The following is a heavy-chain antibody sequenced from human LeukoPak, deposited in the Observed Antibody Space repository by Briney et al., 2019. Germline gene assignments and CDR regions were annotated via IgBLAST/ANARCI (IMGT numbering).Heavy chain of an antibody. CDR1: GFTFSSYG. Sequence: GGSLRLSCAASGFTFSSYGMHWVRQAPGKGLEWVAVISYDGSNKYYADSVKGRFTISRDNSKNTLYLQMNSLRAEDTAVYYCAKGVPGDGGYYFDYWGQGTLVTVSS. V-gene: IGHV3-30*18. CDR3: AKGVPGDGGYYFDY. D-gene: IGHD7-27*01. CDR2: ISYDGSNK. J-gene: IGHJ4*02.